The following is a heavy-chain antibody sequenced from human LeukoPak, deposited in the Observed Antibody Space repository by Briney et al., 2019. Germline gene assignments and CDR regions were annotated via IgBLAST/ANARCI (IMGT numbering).Heavy chain of an antibody. Sequence: GGSLRLSCAASGFTFSSYSMNWVRQAPGKGLEWVSSISSSSSYIYYADSVKGRFTISRDNAKNSLYLKMNSLRAEDTAVYYCARYGRSYYGDYWGQGTLVTVSS. J-gene: IGHJ4*02. V-gene: IGHV3-21*01. CDR1: GFTFSSYS. D-gene: IGHD1-26*01. CDR3: ARYGRSYYGDY. CDR2: ISSSSSYI.